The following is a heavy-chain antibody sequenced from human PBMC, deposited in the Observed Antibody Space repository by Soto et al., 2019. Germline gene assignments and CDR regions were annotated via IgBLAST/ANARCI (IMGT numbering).Heavy chain of an antibody. CDR1: GGTFSSYA. D-gene: IGHD2-15*01. J-gene: IGHJ6*02. V-gene: IGHV1-69*19. CDR2: IITIFGTA. Sequence: QVQLGQSGAEVKKPGSSVKVSCKAPGGTFSSYAISWVRQAPGQGLEWMGGIITIFGTANYAQKFQGRVTITADESTSTRYMELSRLRSEDTAVYYCARSQGGSSSLDIYYYYYYGMDVWGQGTTVTVSS. CDR3: ARSQGGSSSLDIYYYYYYGMDV.